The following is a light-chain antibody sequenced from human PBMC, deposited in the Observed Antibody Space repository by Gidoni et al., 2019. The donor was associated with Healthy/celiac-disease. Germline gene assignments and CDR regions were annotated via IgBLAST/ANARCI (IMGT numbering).Light chain of an antibody. Sequence: FDLTQPPSVSVSPGQTASITCSGDNVGDKYPCWYQQKPGQSPVLVIYQDSTPPSGIPVRFSGSNSGNTATLTISGTQAMDEADYYCQAWDSSSVVFGGGTKLTVL. CDR3: QAWDSSSVV. CDR2: QDS. CDR1: NVGDKY. J-gene: IGLJ2*01. V-gene: IGLV3-1*01.